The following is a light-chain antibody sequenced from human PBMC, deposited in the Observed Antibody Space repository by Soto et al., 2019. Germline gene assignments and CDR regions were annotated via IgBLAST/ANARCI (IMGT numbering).Light chain of an antibody. V-gene: IGKV3-15*01. J-gene: IGKJ1*01. CDR2: GAS. Sequence: EIVMTQSPATLSVSPRERATLSCRASQSVSSNLAWYQQKPGQAPRLLIYGASTRATGIPARFSGSGSGTEFTLTISSLQSEDFAVYYCQQYNNWPRTFGQGTKVEFK. CDR3: QQYNNWPRT. CDR1: QSVSSN.